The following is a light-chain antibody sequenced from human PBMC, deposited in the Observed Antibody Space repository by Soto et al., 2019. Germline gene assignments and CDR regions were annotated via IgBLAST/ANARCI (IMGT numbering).Light chain of an antibody. CDR1: QSVGTS. CDR2: GAS. CDR3: QQYGGSPRT. J-gene: IGKJ1*01. Sequence: EIVLTQSPVTLSLSPGERVTLSCRASQSVGTSLDWYQQKPGQAPRLLIYGASNRATGIPDRFSGSGSGTDFTLTISKLEPEDFAVYHCQQYGGSPRTFGQGTKVDI. V-gene: IGKV3-20*01.